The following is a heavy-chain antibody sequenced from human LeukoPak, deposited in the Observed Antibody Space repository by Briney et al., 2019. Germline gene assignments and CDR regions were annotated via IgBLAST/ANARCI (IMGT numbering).Heavy chain of an antibody. V-gene: IGHV4-34*01. CDR3: ARHVSHHYDRGAYYFRVYFDY. CDR2: INHSGRT. D-gene: IGHD3-22*01. J-gene: IGHJ4*02. Sequence: PSETLSLTCAVYGGSFSGYYWSWIRQPPGKRLEWIGEINHSGRTNYNPSLKSRVTVSVDTSKNQFSLKLSSVTAADTAVYYCARHVSHHYDRGAYYFRVYFDYWGQGSLVTVSS. CDR1: GGSFSGYY.